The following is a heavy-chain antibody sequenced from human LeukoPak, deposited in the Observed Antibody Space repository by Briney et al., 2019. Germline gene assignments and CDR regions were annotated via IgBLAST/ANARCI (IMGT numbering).Heavy chain of an antibody. J-gene: IGHJ4*02. CDR2: INSDGRGT. V-gene: IGHV3-74*01. D-gene: IGHD2-15*01. CDR1: RFTLSSYW. CDR3: ARDQLYCGGGISYFDY. Sequence: GGSLRLSRATSRFTLSSYWMHWVRPAPGKGLVWVSRINSDGRGTSSADSVQGRFTISRDNAKNTLYLQMKSLRTEDTAVYYCARDQLYCGGGISYFDYWGQGTLVTVSS.